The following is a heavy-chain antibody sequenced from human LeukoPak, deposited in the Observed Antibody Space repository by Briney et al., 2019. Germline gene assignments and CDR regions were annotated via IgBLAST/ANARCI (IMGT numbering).Heavy chain of an antibody. CDR3: ATDGRSSGWYGFDY. V-gene: IGHV3-21*01. CDR2: ITSPVGRM. Sequence: GGSLRLSCAASGFTFSTYSMNWVRQAPGKGLEWVSSITSPVGRMYYADSLKGRITISRDNARSTLYLQMNSLRAEDTAVYYCATDGRSSGWYGFDYWGQGILVAVSS. J-gene: IGHJ4*02. D-gene: IGHD6-19*01. CDR1: GFTFSTYS.